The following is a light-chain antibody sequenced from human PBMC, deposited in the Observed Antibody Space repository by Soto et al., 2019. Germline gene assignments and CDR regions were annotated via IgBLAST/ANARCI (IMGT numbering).Light chain of an antibody. J-gene: IGKJ1*01. V-gene: IGKV3-11*01. CDR3: QQRHWPWT. CDR2: DVS. CDR1: QSVGSW. Sequence: EIVLTQSPATLSLSPGERATLSCRASQSVGSWLAWYQQKPCQPPRLLIYDVSNRATGIPARFSGSGSGTDFTLTISSLDPEDFSVYYCQQRHWPWTFGQGTTVEVK.